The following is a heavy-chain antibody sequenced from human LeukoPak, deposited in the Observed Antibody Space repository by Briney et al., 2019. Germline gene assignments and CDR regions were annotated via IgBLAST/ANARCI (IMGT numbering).Heavy chain of an antibody. CDR3: ARDSPRYDSSGYFTI. J-gene: IGHJ4*02. V-gene: IGHV3-11*01. CDR1: GFTFSDYY. Sequence: GGSLRLSCAASGFTFSDYYMSWIRQAPGKGLEWVSYISSSGSTIYYADSVKGRFTISRDNAKNSLYLQMNSLRAEDTAVYYCARDSPRYDSSGYFTIWGQRTLVTVSS. D-gene: IGHD3-22*01. CDR2: ISSSGSTI.